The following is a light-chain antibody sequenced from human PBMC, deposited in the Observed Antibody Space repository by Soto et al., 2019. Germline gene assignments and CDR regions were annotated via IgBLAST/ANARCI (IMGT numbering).Light chain of an antibody. J-gene: IGLJ1*01. Sequence: QSVLTQPPSASGTPGQRITISCSGSSSDIESHTVNWYQQVPGKAPKLLINTNNQRPSGVPARFSGSKSGASASLAISGLQSADEATYYCATWDDSRKGVFGTGTKVTVL. CDR2: TNN. CDR3: ATWDDSRKGV. CDR1: SSDIESHT. V-gene: IGLV1-44*01.